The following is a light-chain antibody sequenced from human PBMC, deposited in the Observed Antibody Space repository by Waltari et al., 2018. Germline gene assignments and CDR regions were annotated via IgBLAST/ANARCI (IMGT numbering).Light chain of an antibody. CDR2: DAS. Sequence: EIVLTQSPATLSLSPGERATLSCRASQSVNNRLAWYQQKPGQAPRLLIYDASKRATGIPARSSGSGSGTDFTLTISSLEPEDFAVYYCQYRGHWPPGATFGPGTKVEIK. CDR3: QYRGHWPPGAT. CDR1: QSVNNR. V-gene: IGKV3-11*01. J-gene: IGKJ3*01.